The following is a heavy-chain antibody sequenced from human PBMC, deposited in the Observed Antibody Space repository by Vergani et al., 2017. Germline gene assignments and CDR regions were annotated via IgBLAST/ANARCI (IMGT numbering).Heavy chain of an antibody. Sequence: QVQLQESGPGLVKPSGTLSLTCAVSGYSISSCNWWSLVRQPPGKVLEWIWAIYRSGSTDYNPSLKSRVTISVDKSKNQFSLKLSSVTAADTAVYYCARSTYPVRAFDMWGQGTLVTVS. CDR3: ARSTYPVRAFDM. D-gene: IGHD3-10*01. CDR1: GYSISSCNW. V-gene: IGHV4-4*02. CDR2: IYRSGST. J-gene: IGHJ3*02.